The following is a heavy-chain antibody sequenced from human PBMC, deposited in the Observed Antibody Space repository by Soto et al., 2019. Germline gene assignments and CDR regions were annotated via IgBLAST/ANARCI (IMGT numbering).Heavy chain of an antibody. CDR1: GFSFSSYG. D-gene: IGHD3-22*01. CDR3: ARDRVRGYYGNDAFDI. CDR2: IWYDGSNK. Sequence: PGGSLRLSCAASGFSFSSYGMHWVRQAPGKGLEWVAVIWYDGSNKYYADYVKGRFTISRDNSKNTLYLKMNSLRAEDTAVYYCARDRVRGYYGNDAFDIWGQGTMVTVPS. J-gene: IGHJ3*02. V-gene: IGHV3-33*01.